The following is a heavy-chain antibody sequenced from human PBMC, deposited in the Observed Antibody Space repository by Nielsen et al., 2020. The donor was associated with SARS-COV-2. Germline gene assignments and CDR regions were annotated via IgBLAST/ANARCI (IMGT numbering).Heavy chain of an antibody. CDR1: GGSISSSSYY. D-gene: IGHD3-10*01. Sequence: SETLSLTCTVSGGSISSSSYYWGWIRQPPGKGLEWIGSIYYSGSTYYNPSLKSRVTISVDTSKNQFSLKLSSVTAADTAVYYCARWPLAWVRGGKSRAYFDYWGQGTLVTVSS. CDR2: IYYSGST. V-gene: IGHV4-39*07. CDR3: ARWPLAWVRGGKSRAYFDY. J-gene: IGHJ4*02.